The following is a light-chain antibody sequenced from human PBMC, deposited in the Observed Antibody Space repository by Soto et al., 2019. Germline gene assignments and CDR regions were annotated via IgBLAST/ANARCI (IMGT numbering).Light chain of an antibody. CDR2: GAS. V-gene: IGKV3-15*01. J-gene: IGKJ4*01. Sequence: EIVMTQSPATLSVSPGERATLSCRASQSVSNNLAWYQQKPGQTPRLLIYGASTRAAAIPARFSGSGSGTEFTLTISSLQSEDFAVYCCQQYNNWPLTFGGGTKVEIK. CDR1: QSVSNN. CDR3: QQYNNWPLT.